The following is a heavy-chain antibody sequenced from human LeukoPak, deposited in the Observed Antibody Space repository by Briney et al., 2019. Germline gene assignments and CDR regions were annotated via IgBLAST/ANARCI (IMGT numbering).Heavy chain of an antibody. Sequence: PGGSLRLSCAASGFTFSSYSMNWVRQAPGKGLEWVSYISSSGSTIYYADSVKGRFTISRDNAKNSLYLQMNSLRAEDTAVYYCARDSAGGSLALDYWGQGTLVTVSS. CDR2: ISSSGSTI. CDR1: GFTFSSYS. CDR3: ARDSAGGSLALDY. V-gene: IGHV3-48*04. J-gene: IGHJ4*02. D-gene: IGHD1-26*01.